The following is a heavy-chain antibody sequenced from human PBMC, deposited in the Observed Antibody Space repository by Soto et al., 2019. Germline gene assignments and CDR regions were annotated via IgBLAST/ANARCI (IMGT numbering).Heavy chain of an antibody. CDR3: AKSQRGNLGPLNL. CDR1: GFSISSDA. CDR2: ISGSGANT. J-gene: IGHJ4*02. Sequence: GGSLRLSCAASGFSISSDAMSWVRQAPGKRLEWVSGISGSGANTNYADYVKGRFAISIDISKNTLYLQMSSLRAEDPAEYYFAKSQRGNLGPLNLWGQGTLVIVTS. V-gene: IGHV3-23*01. D-gene: IGHD4-4*01.